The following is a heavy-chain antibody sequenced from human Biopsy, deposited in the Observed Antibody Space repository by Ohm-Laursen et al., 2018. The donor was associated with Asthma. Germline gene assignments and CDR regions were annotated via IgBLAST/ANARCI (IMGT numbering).Heavy chain of an antibody. CDR3: AKERYYDFWSGYPI. V-gene: IGHV3-30*18. D-gene: IGHD3-3*01. CDR1: GFSFNSYG. CDR2: MSFDGGQT. Sequence: SLRLSCSASGFSFNSYGMHWVRQAPGKGLEWVAVMSFDGGQTYYADSVKGRFTISRDNSKNTLYLQMNSLRAEDTAVYYCAKERYYDFWSGYPIWGQGTMVTVSS. J-gene: IGHJ3*02.